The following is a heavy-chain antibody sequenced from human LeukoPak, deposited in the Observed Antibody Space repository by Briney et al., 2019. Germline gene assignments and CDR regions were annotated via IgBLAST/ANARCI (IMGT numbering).Heavy chain of an antibody. J-gene: IGHJ4*02. CDR3: ASTSGWYEPIDY. CDR2: IWYDGSNK. D-gene: IGHD6-19*01. CDR1: GFTFSSYG. Sequence: PGRSLRLSCAASGFTFSSYGMHWVRQAPGKGLEWVAVIWYDGSNKYYADSVKGRFTISRDNSKNTLYLQMNSLRAGDTAVYYCASTSGWYEPIDYWGQGTLVTVSS. V-gene: IGHV3-33*01.